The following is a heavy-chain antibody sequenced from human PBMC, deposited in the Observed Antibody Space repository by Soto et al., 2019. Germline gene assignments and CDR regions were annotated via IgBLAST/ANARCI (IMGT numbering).Heavy chain of an antibody. Sequence: SETLSLTCAVSGGSISSGGYFWSWMRQPPGKGLEWIGYIYHSGSTYYNPSLKSRVTISVDRSKNQFSLKLSSVTAADTAVYYCARVPDYWGQGTLVTVSS. J-gene: IGHJ4*02. CDR2: IYHSGST. CDR3: ARVPDY. CDR1: GGSISSGGYF. V-gene: IGHV4-30-2*01.